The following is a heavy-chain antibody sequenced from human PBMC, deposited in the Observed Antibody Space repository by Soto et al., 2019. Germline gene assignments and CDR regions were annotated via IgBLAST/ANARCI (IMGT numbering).Heavy chain of an antibody. D-gene: IGHD1-26*01. CDR2: MNPNSGNT. CDR3: ATPWRWELFGYYYGMDV. Sequence: ASVKVSCKASGYTFTSYDINWLRQPTGQGLEWMGWMNPNSGNTGYAQKFQGRVTMTRNTSISTAYMELSSLRSEDTAVYYCATPWRWELFGYYYGMDVWGQGTTVTVSS. V-gene: IGHV1-8*01. CDR1: GYTFTSYD. J-gene: IGHJ6*02.